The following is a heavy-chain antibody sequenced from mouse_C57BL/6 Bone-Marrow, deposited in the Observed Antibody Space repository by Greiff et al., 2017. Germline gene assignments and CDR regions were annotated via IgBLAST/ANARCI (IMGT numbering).Heavy chain of an antibody. CDR1: GYAFSSSW. D-gene: IGHD1-1*01. CDR3: ARDPHYYGSSSRWYFDV. J-gene: IGHJ1*03. CDR2: IYPGDGDT. V-gene: IGHV1-82*01. Sequence: VQLQQSGPELVKPGASVKISCKASGYAFSSSWMNWVKQRPGKGLEWIGRIYPGDGDTNYNGKFKGKATLTADKSSSTAYMQLSSLTSEDSAVYFCARDPHYYGSSSRWYFDVWGTGTTVTVSS.